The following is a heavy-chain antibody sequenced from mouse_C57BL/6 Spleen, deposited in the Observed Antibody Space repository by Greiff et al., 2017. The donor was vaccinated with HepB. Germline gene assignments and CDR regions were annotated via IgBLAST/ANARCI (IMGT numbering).Heavy chain of an antibody. CDR3: ELGGVDY. J-gene: IGHJ2*01. V-gene: IGHV1-81*01. Sequence: QVQLQQSGAELARPGASVKLSCKASGYTFTSYGISWVKQRTGQGLEWIGEIYPRSGNTYYNEKFKGKATLTADKSSSTAYMELRSLTSEDSAVYFCELGGVDYWGQGTTLTVSS. D-gene: IGHD4-1*01. CDR2: IYPRSGNT. CDR1: GYTFTSYG.